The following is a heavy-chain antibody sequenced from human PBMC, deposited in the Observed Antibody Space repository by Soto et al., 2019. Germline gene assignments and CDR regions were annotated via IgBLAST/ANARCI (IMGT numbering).Heavy chain of an antibody. D-gene: IGHD6-13*01. Sequence: QAQVVQSGAEVRKPGSSVKLSCKASEGTFNSYAIARMRQAPGQGLEWMGGTIPYYNTLNYAQKFQDRATITADDSTNTVYMELSSLRSDDTAVYFCASVASRGYPYFFDSWAQGTLVTVSS. CDR1: EGTFNSYA. CDR2: TIPYYNTL. J-gene: IGHJ4*02. V-gene: IGHV1-69*01. CDR3: ASVASRGYPYFFDS.